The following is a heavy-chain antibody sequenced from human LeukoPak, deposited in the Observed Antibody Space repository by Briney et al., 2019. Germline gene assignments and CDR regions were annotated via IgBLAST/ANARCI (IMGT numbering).Heavy chain of an antibody. J-gene: IGHJ3*01. CDR1: GFTFSTYG. CDR3: VKERGPFDAFDV. V-gene: IGHV3-33*06. CDR2: IWSDGNNK. Sequence: PGGSLRLSCAATGFTFSTYGMHWVRQAPGKGLEWVAVIWSDGNNKFYADSVKGRFTFSRDNSRNTLSLQMNSLGADDTAVYYCVKERGPFDAFDVGGQGTMLTVSS.